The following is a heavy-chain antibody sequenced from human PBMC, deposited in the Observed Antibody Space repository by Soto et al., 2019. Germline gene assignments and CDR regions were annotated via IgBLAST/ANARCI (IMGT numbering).Heavy chain of an antibody. CDR3: AREVEASGPDY. CDR1: GGSVSSGTYY. D-gene: IGHD5-12*01. V-gene: IGHV4-31*03. CDR2: IYYSGTT. J-gene: IGHJ4*02. Sequence: QVQLQESGPGLVKPSQTLSLTCTVSGGSVSSGTYYWSWIRQHPGKGLEWIGYIYYSGTTYSNPSLKRRITISVETSKNQFSLKLRSVTAADKAMYYCAREVEASGPDYWGQGTLVTVSS.